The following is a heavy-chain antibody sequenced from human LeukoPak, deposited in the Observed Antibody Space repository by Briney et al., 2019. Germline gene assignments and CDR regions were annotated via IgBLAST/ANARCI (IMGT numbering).Heavy chain of an antibody. CDR1: GYTFTGYY. CDR2: INPNSGGT. Sequence: ASVKVSCKASGYTFTGYYMHWARQAPGQGLEWMGWINPNSGGTNYAQKFQGRVTMTRDTSISTAYMELSRLRSDDTAVYYCARGGPHSRYLWVYWGQGTLVTVSS. J-gene: IGHJ4*02. CDR3: ARGGPHSRYLWVY. V-gene: IGHV1-2*02. D-gene: IGHD3-16*02.